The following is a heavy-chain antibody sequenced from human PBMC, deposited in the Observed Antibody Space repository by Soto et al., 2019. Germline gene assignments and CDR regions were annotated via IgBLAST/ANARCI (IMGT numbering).Heavy chain of an antibody. Sequence: QLQLQESGSGLVKPSQTLSLTCAVSGGSISSGGYSWSWIRQPPGKGLEWIGYIYHSGSTYYNPSLKSRVTISVDRSKNQFSRKLSSVTAADTAVYYCARGATVIAVAGKRDWYFDLWGRGTLVTVSS. J-gene: IGHJ2*01. V-gene: IGHV4-30-2*01. CDR3: ARGATVIAVAGKRDWYFDL. D-gene: IGHD6-19*01. CDR1: GGSISSGGYS. CDR2: IYHSGST.